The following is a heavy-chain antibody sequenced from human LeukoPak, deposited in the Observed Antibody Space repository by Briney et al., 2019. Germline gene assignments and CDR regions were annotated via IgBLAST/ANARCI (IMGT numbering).Heavy chain of an antibody. D-gene: IGHD6-19*01. Sequence: SETLSLTCTVSGGSISSGGYYWSWIRQPPGKGLEWIGEINHSGSTNYNPSLKSRVTISVDTSKNQFSLKLSSVTAADTAVYYCARGSGYSSGWYVRNWGQGTLVTVSS. V-gene: IGHV4-39*07. CDR1: GGSISSGGYY. CDR3: ARGSGYSSGWYVRN. CDR2: INHSGST. J-gene: IGHJ4*02.